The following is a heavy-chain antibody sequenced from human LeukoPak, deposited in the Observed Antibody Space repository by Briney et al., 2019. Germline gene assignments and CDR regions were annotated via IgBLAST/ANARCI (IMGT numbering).Heavy chain of an antibody. CDR1: GYKLTDNW. J-gene: IGHJ3*02. Sequence: ASVKVSCKAFGYKLTDNWIHWVRQAPGQGLEWMGWINTKTGATNIAQKFQGRVTMTRDTSVNTAYIEMSRLTSDDTAVYYCARDPQRNAFDIWGQGTMVTVSS. CDR2: INTKTGAT. CDR3: ARDPQRNAFDI. V-gene: IGHV1-2*02.